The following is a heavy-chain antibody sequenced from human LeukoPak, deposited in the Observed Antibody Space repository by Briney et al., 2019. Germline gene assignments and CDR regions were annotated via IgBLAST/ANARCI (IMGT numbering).Heavy chain of an antibody. Sequence: SVKVSCKASGGTFSSYAISWVRQAPGQGLEWMGGIIPIFGTANYAQKFQGRVTITADESTSTAYMELSSLRSEDTAVYYCARDKLSVGGWYFAYWGQGTLVTVSS. D-gene: IGHD6-19*01. CDR1: GGTFSSYA. CDR2: IIPIFGTA. CDR3: ARDKLSVGGWYFAY. V-gene: IGHV1-69*13. J-gene: IGHJ4*02.